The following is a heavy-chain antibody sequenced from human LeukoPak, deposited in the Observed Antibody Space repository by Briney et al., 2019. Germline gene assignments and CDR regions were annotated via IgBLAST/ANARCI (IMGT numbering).Heavy chain of an antibody. Sequence: ASVKVSCKASGYTFTSYDINWVRQATGQGLEWMGWMNPNSGNTGYAQKFQGRVTITRNTSISTAYMELSSLRSEDTAVYYCARGGIYSSSWYGFTGAFDIWGQGTMVTVSS. CDR3: ARGGIYSSSWYGFTGAFDI. J-gene: IGHJ3*02. D-gene: IGHD6-13*01. V-gene: IGHV1-8*03. CDR1: GYTFTSYD. CDR2: MNPNSGNT.